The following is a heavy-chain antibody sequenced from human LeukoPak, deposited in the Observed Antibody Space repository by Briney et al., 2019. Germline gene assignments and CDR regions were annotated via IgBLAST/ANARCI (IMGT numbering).Heavy chain of an antibody. CDR1: GYTLTGYY. CDR3: ARPLQDDSGYYYFDY. D-gene: IGHD3-22*01. CDR2: INPNSGGT. J-gene: IGHJ4*02. V-gene: IGHV1-2*02. Sequence: ASVKVSCKASGYTLTGYYMHWVRQAPGQGLEWMGWINPNSGGTNYAQKSQGRVTLTRDTSINTAYMELSSLRSDDTAVYYCARPLQDDSGYYYFDYWGQGTLVTVSS.